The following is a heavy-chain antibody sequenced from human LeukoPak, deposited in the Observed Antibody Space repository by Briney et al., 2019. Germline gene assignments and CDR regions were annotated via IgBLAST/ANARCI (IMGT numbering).Heavy chain of an antibody. Sequence: SETLSLTCAVSGGSISGSNWWSWVRQPPGKGLEWIGEIYHGDSTNYTPSLKSRVSISVDKSKNEFSLKLRSVTAADTAMYYCARGEQQLALDGYCYYGLDVWGQGTTVTVSS. CDR2: IYHGDST. V-gene: IGHV4-4*02. CDR3: ARGEQQLALDGYCYYGLDV. D-gene: IGHD6-13*01. CDR1: GGSISGSNW. J-gene: IGHJ6*02.